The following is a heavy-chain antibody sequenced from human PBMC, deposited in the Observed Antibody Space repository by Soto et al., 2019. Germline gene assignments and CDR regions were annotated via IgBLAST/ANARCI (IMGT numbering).Heavy chain of an antibody. V-gene: IGHV3-23*01. D-gene: IGHD3-9*01. J-gene: IGHJ4*02. CDR1: GFTFSSYG. Sequence: GGSLRLSCTASGFTFSSYGMGWVRQAPGKGLQWVSTIRGDGGQTHYTDSVKGRFSISRDNSKNTVYLQMDSLRAEDTAMYFCARDVGLDSDDFFAYWGQGTQVTGSS. CDR2: IRGDGGQT. CDR3: ARDVGLDSDDFFAY.